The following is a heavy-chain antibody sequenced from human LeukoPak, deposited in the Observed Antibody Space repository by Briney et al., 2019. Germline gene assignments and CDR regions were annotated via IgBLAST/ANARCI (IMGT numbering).Heavy chain of an antibody. Sequence: GGSLRLSCSASGFTFSTYDMNWVRQAPGKGLEWVSSITSTSSYIYYADSVKGRFTISRDNSKNTLYLQMNSLRAEDTAVYYCAKDRVCSGGSCYFDYWGQGTLVTVSS. CDR3: AKDRVCSGGSCYFDY. CDR1: GFTFSTYD. D-gene: IGHD2-15*01. J-gene: IGHJ4*02. V-gene: IGHV3-21*04. CDR2: ITSTSSYI.